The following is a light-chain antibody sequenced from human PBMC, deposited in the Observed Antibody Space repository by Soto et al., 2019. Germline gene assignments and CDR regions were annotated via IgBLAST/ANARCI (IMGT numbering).Light chain of an antibody. CDR3: SSYTSSSTPYV. J-gene: IGLJ1*01. V-gene: IGLV2-14*01. CDR1: SHGIGAYDY. CDR2: DVT. Sequence: LNPPVSGSGVPRQGLRIFRTGNSHGIGAYDYVSWYQQRPVKASKLMIFDVTNRPSGVSDRFSGSKSGNTASLTISGLQTEDEADYYCSSYTSSSTPYVFGTGTKVTVL.